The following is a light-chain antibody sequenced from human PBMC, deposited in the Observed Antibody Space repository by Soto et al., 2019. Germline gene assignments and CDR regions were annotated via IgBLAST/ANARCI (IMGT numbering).Light chain of an antibody. J-gene: IGKJ5*01. CDR2: GAS. Sequence: EIGLTHSPGTLSLSPGERATLSCRASQSVSSSYLAWYQQKPGQAPRLLIYGASSRATGIPDRFSGSGSGTDFTLTISRLEPEDFAVYYCQQYGSSPSSITFGQGTRLEI. CDR3: QQYGSSPSSIT. V-gene: IGKV3-20*01. CDR1: QSVSSSY.